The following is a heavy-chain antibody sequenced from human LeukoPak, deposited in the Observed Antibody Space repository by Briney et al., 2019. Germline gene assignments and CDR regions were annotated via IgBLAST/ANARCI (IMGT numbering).Heavy chain of an antibody. D-gene: IGHD3-22*01. V-gene: IGHV3-23*01. Sequence: PGGSLRLSCAASGFTFSNYAMSWVRQAPGKGLEWVSAISGSGGSTYHADSVKGRFTISRDNAKNSLYLQMNSLRAEDTAVYYCARDNYDSSGYYFDWGQGTLVTVSS. CDR2: ISGSGGST. CDR1: GFTFSNYA. CDR3: ARDNYDSSGYYFD. J-gene: IGHJ4*02.